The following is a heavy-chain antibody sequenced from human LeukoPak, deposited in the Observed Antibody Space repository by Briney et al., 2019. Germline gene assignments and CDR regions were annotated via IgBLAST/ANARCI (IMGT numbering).Heavy chain of an antibody. CDR3: ARGTYTIFGVVIKTSDAFDI. CDR2: MNPNSGNT. Sequence: ASVKVSCKASGGTFSSYAISWVRQATGQGLEWMGWMNPNSGNTGYAQKFQGRVTITRNTSISTAYMELSSLRSEDMAVYYCARGTYTIFGVVIKTSDAFDIWGQGTMVTVSS. J-gene: IGHJ3*02. D-gene: IGHD3-3*01. V-gene: IGHV1-8*03. CDR1: GGTFSSYA.